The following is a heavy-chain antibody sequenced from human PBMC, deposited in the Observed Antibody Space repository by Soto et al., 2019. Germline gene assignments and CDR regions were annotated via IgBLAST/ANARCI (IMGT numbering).Heavy chain of an antibody. CDR2: IKSKTDGGTT. Sequence: SVSNAWMNWVRQAPGKGLEWVGRIKSKTDGGTTDYAAPVKGRFTISRDDSKNTLYLQMNSLKTEDTAVYYCTTDHCISTSCYSAFDIWGQGTTVTVSS. CDR3: TTDHCISTSCYSAFDI. V-gene: IGHV3-15*07. J-gene: IGHJ3*02. D-gene: IGHD2-2*01. CDR1: SVSNAW.